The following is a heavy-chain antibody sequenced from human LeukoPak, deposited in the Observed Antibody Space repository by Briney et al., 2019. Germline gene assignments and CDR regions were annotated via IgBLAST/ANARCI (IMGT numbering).Heavy chain of an antibody. CDR2: IDPSDSYT. V-gene: IGHV5-10-1*01. J-gene: IGHJ3*02. CDR3: ARIGYYDSSGYLAGAFDI. D-gene: IGHD3-22*01. Sequence: GESLQISCQGSGYRFTSYWISWVRQMPGKGLEWMGRIDPSDSYTNYSPSFQGHVTISADKSISTAYLQWSSLKASDTAMYYCARIGYYDSSGYLAGAFDIWGQGTMVTVSA. CDR1: GYRFTSYW.